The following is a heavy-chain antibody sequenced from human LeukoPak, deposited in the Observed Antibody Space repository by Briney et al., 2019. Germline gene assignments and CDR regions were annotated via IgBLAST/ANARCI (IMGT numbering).Heavy chain of an antibody. CDR3: ARGPRTDSFDY. D-gene: IGHD4-17*01. V-gene: IGHV3-53*01. J-gene: IGHJ4*01. CDR2: IYSSGNT. CDR1: GFTVSSNY. Sequence: PGGSLRLSCAASGFTVSSNYMSWVRQVPGKGLEWVSIIYSSGNTFYADSVKGRFTISRDNSKNTLYLQMNSLRAEDTAVYYCARGPRTDSFDYWGHGTLSPSPQ.